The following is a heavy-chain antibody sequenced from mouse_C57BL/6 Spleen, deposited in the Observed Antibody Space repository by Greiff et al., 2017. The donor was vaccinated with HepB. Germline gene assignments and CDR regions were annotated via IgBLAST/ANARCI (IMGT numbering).Heavy chain of an antibody. CDR2: IDPETGGT. V-gene: IGHV1-15*01. CDR3: TRESTLGTPWFAY. Sequence: QVQLQQSGAELVRPGASVTLSCKASGYTFTDYEMHWVKQTPVHGLEWIGAIDPETGGTAYTQKFKGKAILTADKSSSTAYMELRSLTSEDSAVYYCTRESTLGTPWFAYWGQGTLVTVSA. J-gene: IGHJ3*01. CDR1: GYTFTDYE. D-gene: IGHD5-1*01.